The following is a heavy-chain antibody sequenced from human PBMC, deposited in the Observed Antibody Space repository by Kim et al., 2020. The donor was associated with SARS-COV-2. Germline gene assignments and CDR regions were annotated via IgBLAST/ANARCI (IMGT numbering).Heavy chain of an antibody. CDR1: GFTFNTYG. Sequence: GGSLRLSCAASGFTFNTYGMHWVRQAPGKGLEWVAVISYDGSNKYYADSVKGRFTISRDNSKNTLYLQMNSLRIEDTAVYDSAKSFSGSYFGYDYWGQGTLVTVYS. CDR3: AKSFSGSYFGYDY. V-gene: IGHV3-30*18. D-gene: IGHD1-26*01. J-gene: IGHJ4*02. CDR2: ISYDGSNK.